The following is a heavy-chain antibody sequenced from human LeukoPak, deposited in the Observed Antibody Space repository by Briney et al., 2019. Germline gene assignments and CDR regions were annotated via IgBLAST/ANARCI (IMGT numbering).Heavy chain of an antibody. V-gene: IGHV4-59*01. Sequence: SETLSLTCTVSGGSISSYYWSWIRQPPGKGLEWIGYIYYSGSTNYNPSLKSRVTISVDTSKNQFSLKLSSVTAADTAVYYCLGVVIFGKFGDVWGQGTTVTVSS. D-gene: IGHD3-22*01. CDR1: GGSISSYY. CDR2: IYYSGST. CDR3: LGVVIFGKFGDV. J-gene: IGHJ6*02.